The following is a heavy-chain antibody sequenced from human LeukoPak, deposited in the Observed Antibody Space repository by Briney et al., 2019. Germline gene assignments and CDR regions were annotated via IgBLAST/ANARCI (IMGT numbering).Heavy chain of an antibody. D-gene: IGHD3-22*01. CDR2: TYYSGST. CDR1: GGSISSYY. CDR3: ARVADTSGYYYGLEYYFDY. Sequence: TASETLSLTCTVSGGSISSYYWSWIRQPPGKGLEWIGYTYYSGSTNYNPSLKSRVTISVDTSKNQFSLRLSSVTAADTAVYYCARVADTSGYYYGLEYYFDYWGQGTLVTVSS. J-gene: IGHJ4*02. V-gene: IGHV4-59*01.